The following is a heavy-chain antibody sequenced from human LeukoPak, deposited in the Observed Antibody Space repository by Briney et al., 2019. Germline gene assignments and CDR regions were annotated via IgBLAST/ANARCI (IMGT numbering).Heavy chain of an antibody. CDR2: IGTASDP. V-gene: IGHV3-13*05. J-gene: IGHJ6*02. CDR1: GFTFGNYA. D-gene: IGHD1-26*01. Sequence: PGGSLRLSCAASGFTFGNYAMSWVRQAPGKGLEWVSGIGTASDPYYAGSVKGRFTISRENARNSLYLQMNSLRAGDTAVYYCARGSAVVGATGYYNGMDVWGQGTTVTVSS. CDR3: ARGSAVVGATGYYNGMDV.